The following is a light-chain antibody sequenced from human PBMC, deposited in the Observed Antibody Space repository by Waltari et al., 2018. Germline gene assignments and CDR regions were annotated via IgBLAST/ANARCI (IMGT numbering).Light chain of an antibody. CDR1: SSNIGSDN. J-gene: IGLJ3*02. CDR3: TAWDDRLNGLV. CDR2: NNN. Sequence: QSVMTQPPSASGPPGQGVTISCSGTSSNIGSDNVNWYQHLPGTAPRLLIFNNNQRPSGVPDRFSGSKSGTSASLAISGLQSEDEGDYYCTAWDDRLNGLVFGGGTKLTVL. V-gene: IGLV1-44*01.